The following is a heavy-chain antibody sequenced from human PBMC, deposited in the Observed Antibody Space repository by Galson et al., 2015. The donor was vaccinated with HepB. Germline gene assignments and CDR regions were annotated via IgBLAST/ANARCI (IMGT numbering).Heavy chain of an antibody. CDR1: GFTFSDYY. V-gene: IGHV3-30*18. J-gene: IGHJ4*02. CDR3: AKDGYTSRTHYYDSSGYGFDY. Sequence: SLRLSCAASGFTFSDYYMSWIRQAPGKGLVWVAVISYDGSNKYYADSVKGRFTISRDNSKNTLYLQMNSLRAEDTAVYYCAKDGYTSRTHYYDSSGYGFDYWGQGTLVTVSS. D-gene: IGHD3-22*01. CDR2: ISYDGSNK.